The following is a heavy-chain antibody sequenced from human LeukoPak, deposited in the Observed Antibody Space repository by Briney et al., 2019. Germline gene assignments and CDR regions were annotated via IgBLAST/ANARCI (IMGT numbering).Heavy chain of an antibody. CDR1: GFTVSSSY. J-gene: IGHJ4*02. V-gene: IGHV3-53*01. Sequence: GGSLRLSCAASGFTVSSSYMTWVRQAPGKGLEWVSTIYSGGSTYYADSVKGRFTISRDNSKNTLYLQMNSLRAEDTAVYYCAEGAAAGPFDYWGQGTLVTVSS. CDR2: IYSGGST. D-gene: IGHD6-13*01. CDR3: AEGAAAGPFDY.